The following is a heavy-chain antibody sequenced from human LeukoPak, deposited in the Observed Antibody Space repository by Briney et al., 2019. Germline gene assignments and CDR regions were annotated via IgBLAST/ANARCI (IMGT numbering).Heavy chain of an antibody. V-gene: IGHV3-64*01. CDR2: ISSSGYTT. CDR3: AKDLAYGSGSYYFDY. D-gene: IGHD3-10*01. J-gene: IGHJ4*02. Sequence: GGSLRLSCAASGFRFSSSVMFWVRQAPGKGLEYVSHISSSGYTTYYSNSVKGRFTISRDNSKNTVYLQMNSLRAEDTAVYYCAKDLAYGSGSYYFDYWGQGTLVTVSS. CDR1: GFRFSSSV.